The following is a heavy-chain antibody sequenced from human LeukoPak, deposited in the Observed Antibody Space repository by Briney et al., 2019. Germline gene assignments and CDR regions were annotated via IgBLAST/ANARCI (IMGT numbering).Heavy chain of an antibody. V-gene: IGHV1-69*13. D-gene: IGHD3-22*01. Sequence: ASVKVSCKASGGTFSSYAISWVRQAPGQGLEWMGGIIPIFGTANYAQKFQGRVTITADESTSTAYMELSSLRSEDTAVYYCARGYYDSSGLHPWGRGTLVTVSS. CDR3: ARGYYDSSGLHP. J-gene: IGHJ5*02. CDR2: IIPIFGTA. CDR1: GGTFSSYA.